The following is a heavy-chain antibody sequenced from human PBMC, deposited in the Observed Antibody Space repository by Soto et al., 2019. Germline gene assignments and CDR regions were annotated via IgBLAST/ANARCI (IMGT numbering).Heavy chain of an antibody. J-gene: IGHJ4*02. D-gene: IGHD3-16*01. CDR1: GGTFSSYA. CDR2: IIPIFGTA. V-gene: IGHV1-69*01. Sequence: QVQLVQSGAEVKKPGSSVEVSCKASGGTFSSYAISWVRQAPGQGLEWMGGIIPIFGTASYAQKFQGRVTITADESTSTAYMELSSLRSEDTAVYYCARTSTYDYLWGSYNNWGQGTLVTVSS. CDR3: ARTSTYDYLWGSYNN.